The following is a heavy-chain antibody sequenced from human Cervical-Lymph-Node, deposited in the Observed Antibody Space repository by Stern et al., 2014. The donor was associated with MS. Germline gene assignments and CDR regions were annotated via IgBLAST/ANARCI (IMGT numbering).Heavy chain of an antibody. CDR3: ARVLLPMTHGYSYDILGY. CDR1: GGSFTDYY. V-gene: IGHV4-34*01. Sequence: QVQLQQWGAGLLKPSETLSLTCAVYGGSFTDYYWHWIRQPPGKGLEWIGEIYPSGSFNHNPSLKIRVTMSINTAKNQFSLKRTALTAADTAVYYCARVLLPMTHGYSYDILGYWGQGTLVTVSS. D-gene: IGHD5-18*01. CDR2: IYPSGSF. J-gene: IGHJ4*02.